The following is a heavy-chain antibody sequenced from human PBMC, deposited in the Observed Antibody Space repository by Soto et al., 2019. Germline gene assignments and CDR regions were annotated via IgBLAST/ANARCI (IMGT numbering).Heavy chain of an antibody. V-gene: IGHV3-7*01. CDR3: ARAILAKNYYYYYYMDV. J-gene: IGHJ6*03. CDR2: IKQDGSEK. CDR1: GFTFSSYW. Sequence: GGSLRLSCAASGFTFSSYWMSWVRQAPGKGLEWVANIKQDGSEKYYVDSVKGRSTISRDNAKNSLYLQMNSLRAEDTAVYYCARAILAKNYYYYYYMDVWGKGTTVTVSS.